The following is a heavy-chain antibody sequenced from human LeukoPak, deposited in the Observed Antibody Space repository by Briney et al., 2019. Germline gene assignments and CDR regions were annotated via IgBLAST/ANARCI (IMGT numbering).Heavy chain of an antibody. D-gene: IGHD1-1*01. Sequence: SETLSLTCTVSGGSISSSSYYWGWIRQPPGKGLEWIGSIYYSGSTYYNPSLKSRVTISVDTSKNQFSLKLSSVTAADTAVYYCARQKGVAGTTGAWFDPWGQGTLVTVSS. CDR3: ARQKGVAGTTGAWFDP. CDR1: GGSISSSSYY. J-gene: IGHJ5*02. V-gene: IGHV4-39*01. CDR2: IYYSGST.